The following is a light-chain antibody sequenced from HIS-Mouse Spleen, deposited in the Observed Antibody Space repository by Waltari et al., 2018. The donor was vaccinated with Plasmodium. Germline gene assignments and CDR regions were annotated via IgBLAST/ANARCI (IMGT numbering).Light chain of an antibody. V-gene: IGLV3-10*01. Sequence: SYELTQPPSVSVSPGQTARITCSGDALPKKYAYWYQKKAAQAPGLVIYEDSKRPSGIPEGFSGSSSGTMATLTIRGAQVEDEADYYCYSTDSSGNHRVFGGGTKLTVL. CDR1: ALPKKY. CDR3: YSTDSSGNHRV. CDR2: EDS. J-gene: IGLJ3*02.